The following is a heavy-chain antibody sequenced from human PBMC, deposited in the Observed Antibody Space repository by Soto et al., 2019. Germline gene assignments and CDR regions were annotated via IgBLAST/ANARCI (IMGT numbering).Heavy chain of an antibody. CDR2: INAGNGNT. Sequence: QVQLVQSGAEEKKPGASVKVSCKASGYTFTSYAMHWVRQAPGQRLEWMGWINAGNGNTKYSQKLQGRVTITRDTSASTAYMELSSLRSEDTAVYYCARALLVPARNWFDPWGQGTLVTVSS. D-gene: IGHD2-2*01. J-gene: IGHJ5*02. V-gene: IGHV1-3*05. CDR1: GYTFTSYA. CDR3: ARALLVPARNWFDP.